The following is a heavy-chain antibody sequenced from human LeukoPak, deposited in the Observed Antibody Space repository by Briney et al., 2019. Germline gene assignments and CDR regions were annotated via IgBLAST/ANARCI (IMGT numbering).Heavy chain of an antibody. J-gene: IGHJ4*02. D-gene: IGHD2-21*02. Sequence: PGGSLRLSCAASGFTFSSFWMHWVRQAPGKGLVWVSRINPDESITSHADSVKGRFTITRDNAKNTVYLQMNSLRAADPAVYYCARSVGGDRDKWGQGTLVTVSS. CDR3: ARSVGGDRDK. V-gene: IGHV3-74*01. CDR2: INPDESIT. CDR1: GFTFSSFW.